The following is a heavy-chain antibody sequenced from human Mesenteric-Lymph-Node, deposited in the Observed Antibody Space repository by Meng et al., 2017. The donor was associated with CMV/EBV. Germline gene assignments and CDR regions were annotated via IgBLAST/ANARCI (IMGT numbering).Heavy chain of an antibody. J-gene: IGHJ4*02. CDR1: GFTFGDYA. CDR2: IRSKAYGGTT. CDR3: VSQRSYCSSTSCRLYYFDY. D-gene: IGHD2-2*01. V-gene: IGHV3-49*04. Sequence: GGSLRLSCTASGFTFGDYAMSWVRQAPGKGLEWVGFIRSKAYGGTTEYAASVKGRFTISRDDSKSIAYLQMNSLKTEDTAVYYCVSQRSYCSSTSCRLYYFDYWGQGTLVTVSS.